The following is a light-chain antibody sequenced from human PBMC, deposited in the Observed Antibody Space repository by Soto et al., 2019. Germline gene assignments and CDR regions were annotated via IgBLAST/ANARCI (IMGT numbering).Light chain of an antibody. CDR3: QQYDSSPKT. Sequence: EILLTQSPGTLSLSPGARATFSCRASQSVSSSRLAWYRQKPGQAPRLLIYGASSRATGIPDRFSGSGSGTDFTLTISRLEPEDFAVYYCQQYDSSPKTFGQGTKVDI. V-gene: IGKV3-20*01. CDR1: QSVSSSR. J-gene: IGKJ1*01. CDR2: GAS.